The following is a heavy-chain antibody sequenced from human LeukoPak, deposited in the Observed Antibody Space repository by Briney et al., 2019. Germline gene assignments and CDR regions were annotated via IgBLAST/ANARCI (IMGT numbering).Heavy chain of an antibody. CDR1: GFTFSSYG. CDR2: IWYDGSNK. J-gene: IGHJ4*02. CDR3: ARDLTGRNYFDY. D-gene: IGHD3-9*01. V-gene: IGHV3-33*01. Sequence: GGSLRLSCAASGFTFSSYGMHWVRQAPGKGLEWVAVIWYDGSNKYYADSVEGRFTISRDNSKNTLYLQMNSLRAEDTAVYYCARDLTGRNYFDYWGQGTLVTVSS.